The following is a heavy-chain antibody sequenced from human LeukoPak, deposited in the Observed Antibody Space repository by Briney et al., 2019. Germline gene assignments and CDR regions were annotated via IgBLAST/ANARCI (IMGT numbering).Heavy chain of an antibody. Sequence: GESLKISCKGSGYSFTSYWIGWVRQMPGKGLEWTGIIYPGDSDTRYSPSFQGQVTISADKPISTAYLQWSSLKASDTAMYYCARRGWTSPGGDYYMDVWGKGTTVTVSS. D-gene: IGHD6-19*01. J-gene: IGHJ6*03. CDR1: GYSFTSYW. CDR3: ARRGWTSPGGDYYMDV. V-gene: IGHV5-51*01. CDR2: IYPGDSDT.